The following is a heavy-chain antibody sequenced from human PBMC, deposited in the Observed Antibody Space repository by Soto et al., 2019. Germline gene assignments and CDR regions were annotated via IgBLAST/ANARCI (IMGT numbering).Heavy chain of an antibody. D-gene: IGHD2-8*02. CDR3: AREGFIGTGGLDY. V-gene: IGHV3-33*01. J-gene: IGHJ4*02. Sequence: QVQLVESGGGVVQPGRSLRLSCAASGFTFSQHDMHWVRQAPGKGLEWVAVIWFDGSNENYADSVKGRFSITRDSFNNTLYLQMNSLRAADTAVYYCAREGFIGTGGLDYWGQGSLVTVSS. CDR1: GFTFSQHD. CDR2: IWFDGSNE.